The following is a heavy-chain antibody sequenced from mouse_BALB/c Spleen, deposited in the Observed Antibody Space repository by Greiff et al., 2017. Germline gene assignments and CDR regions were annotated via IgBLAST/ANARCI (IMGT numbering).Heavy chain of an antibody. CDR3: AKKKYSNYYAMDY. V-gene: IGHV1-14*01. CDR2: INPYNDGT. CDR1: GYTFTSYV. Sequence: VQLQQSGPELVKPGASVKMSCKASGYTFTSYVMHWVKQKPGQGLEWIGYINPYNDGTKYNEKFKGKATLTSDKTYSTAYMELSSLTSEDSADYYCAKKKYSNYYAMDYWGQGTSVTVSS. D-gene: IGHD2-5*01. J-gene: IGHJ4*01.